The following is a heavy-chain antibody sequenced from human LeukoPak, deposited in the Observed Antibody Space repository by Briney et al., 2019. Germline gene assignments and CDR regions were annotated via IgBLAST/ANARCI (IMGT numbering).Heavy chain of an antibody. D-gene: IGHD6-13*01. CDR3: ARRAIAAAGGYFDY. CDR1: GFTFSSYG. CDR2: IWYDGSNK. J-gene: IGHJ4*02. V-gene: IGHV3-33*01. Sequence: PGGSLRLSCAASGFTFSSYGMHWVRQAPGKGLEWVAVIWYDGSNKYYADSVKGRFTISRDNSKNTLHLQMNSLRAEDTAVYYCARRAIAAAGGYFDYWGQGTLVTVSS.